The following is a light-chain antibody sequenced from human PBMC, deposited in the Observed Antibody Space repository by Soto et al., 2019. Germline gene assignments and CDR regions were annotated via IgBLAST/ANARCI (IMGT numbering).Light chain of an antibody. V-gene: IGKV3-15*01. CDR2: GAS. Sequence: EIVMTQSPATLSVSPGERATLPCRASQSVSSNLTWYQQKPGQAPRLLIFGASTRATGIPARFSGSGSGTEFTLTISSLQSEDFGVYYCQQYSNWPPWTFGQGTKVDIK. CDR3: QQYSNWPPWT. CDR1: QSVSSN. J-gene: IGKJ1*01.